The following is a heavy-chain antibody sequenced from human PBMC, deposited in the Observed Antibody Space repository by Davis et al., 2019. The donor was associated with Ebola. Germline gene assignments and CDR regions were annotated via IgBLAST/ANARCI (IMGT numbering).Heavy chain of an antibody. J-gene: IGHJ6*02. Sequence: SLKISCAASGFAFDDYAMHWVRQVPGKGLEWVSGISWNSGAIDYADSVRGRFTVSRDNAKNSLYLQMNSLRPEDTALYYCARRNGYFGLDVWGQGTTVTVSS. CDR3: ARRNGYFGLDV. CDR2: ISWNSGAI. D-gene: IGHD5-24*01. CDR1: GFAFDDYA. V-gene: IGHV3-9*01.